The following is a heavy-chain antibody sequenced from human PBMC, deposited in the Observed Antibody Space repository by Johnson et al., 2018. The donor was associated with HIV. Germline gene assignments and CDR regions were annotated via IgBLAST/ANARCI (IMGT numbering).Heavy chain of an antibody. CDR2: IRYDGSTK. J-gene: IGHJ3*02. D-gene: IGHD3-22*01. CDR1: GFTFSSYG. Sequence: VQLVESGGGVVQPGGSLRLSCAASGFTFSSYGMHWVRQAPGKGLEWVAFIRYDGSTKDYADSVKGRFTISRDISKNLLYLQMNSLRTEDTAVYYCARVYYYDNKDGFDIWGQGTTVTVSS. V-gene: IGHV3-30*02. CDR3: ARVYYYDNKDGFDI.